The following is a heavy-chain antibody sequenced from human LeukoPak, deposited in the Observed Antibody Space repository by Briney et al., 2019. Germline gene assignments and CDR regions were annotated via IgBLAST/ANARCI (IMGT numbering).Heavy chain of an antibody. CDR3: ASSVGGYYPYGMDV. D-gene: IGHD3-22*01. CDR1: GGSISTYC. J-gene: IGHJ6*02. V-gene: IGHV4-59*08. Sequence: SETLSLTCTVSGGSISTYCWSWVRQPPGKGLEWIGYSCYSGTSNYNASLKSRVTISVDTSKNQFSLKQNSVTAADTAVYYCASSVGGYYPYGMDVWGQGTTVTVSS. CDR2: SCYSGTS.